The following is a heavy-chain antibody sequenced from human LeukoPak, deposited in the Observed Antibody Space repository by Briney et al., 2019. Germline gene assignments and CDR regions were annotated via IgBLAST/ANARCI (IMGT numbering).Heavy chain of an antibody. CDR1: GFTCNSYW. J-gene: IGHJ4*02. Sequence: PGGSLRLSCAASGFTCNSYWMSWVRQAPGKGLEWVANINQDGSEKYYVDSVKGRFTISRDSAKNSLYLQMHSLRADDTAVYYCARDHSGGWYAVLDYWGQGTLVTVSS. V-gene: IGHV3-7*03. CDR2: INQDGSEK. D-gene: IGHD6-19*01. CDR3: ARDHSGGWYAVLDY.